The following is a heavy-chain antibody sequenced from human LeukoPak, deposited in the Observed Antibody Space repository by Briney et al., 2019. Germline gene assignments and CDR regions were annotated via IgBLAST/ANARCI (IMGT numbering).Heavy chain of an antibody. Sequence: GASVKVSCKASGGTFSSYAISWVRQAPGQGLEWMGGIIPIFGTANYAQKFQGRVTITADESTSTAYMELSSLRSEDTAVYYCARDSKMEAAYYYYGMDVWGQGTTVTASS. CDR3: ARDSKMEAAYYYYGMDV. CDR2: IIPIFGTA. D-gene: IGHD5-24*01. J-gene: IGHJ6*02. CDR1: GGTFSSYA. V-gene: IGHV1-69*13.